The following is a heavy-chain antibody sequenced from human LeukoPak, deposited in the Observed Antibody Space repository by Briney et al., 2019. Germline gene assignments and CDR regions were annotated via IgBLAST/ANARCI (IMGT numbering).Heavy chain of an antibody. CDR1: GGSFSSYS. V-gene: IGHV4-34*01. Sequence: SETLSLTCGVFGGSFSSYSWTWTWIRQTPGQGLEWIGEIIDTGNIHYNPALESRVTIHVDTYKNHFSLKLTTVTAAHPAVYYCARGDLPPRWYYDLWGRGTMVTVSS. CDR3: ARGDLPPRWYYDL. J-gene: IGHJ2*01. D-gene: IGHD3-3*01. CDR2: IIDTGNI.